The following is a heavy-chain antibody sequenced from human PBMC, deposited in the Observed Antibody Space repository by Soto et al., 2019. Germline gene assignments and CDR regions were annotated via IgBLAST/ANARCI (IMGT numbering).Heavy chain of an antibody. Sequence: VQLVESGGGVVQPGRSLRLLCEASGFSFSRYGMHWVRQAPGMGLEWVAVISWDGLAQYYADSVKGRFTISRDNSQSTLYLQMNCLRTEDTAIYYCAKETIQVGGPNYFDYWGQGALVTVSS. J-gene: IGHJ4*02. CDR3: AKETIQVGGPNYFDY. CDR1: GFSFSRYG. V-gene: IGHV3-30*18. CDR2: ISWDGLAQ. D-gene: IGHD1-1*01.